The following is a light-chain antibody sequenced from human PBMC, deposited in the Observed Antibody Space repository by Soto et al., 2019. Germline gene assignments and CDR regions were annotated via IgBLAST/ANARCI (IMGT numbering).Light chain of an antibody. V-gene: IGLV1-44*01. CDR2: NNN. J-gene: IGLJ1*01. CDR1: SSNIGTNA. Sequence: QSVLTQPPSGSGTPGQRVTISCYGGSSNIGTNAVNWYQQLPGTAPKLLIYNNNQRPSGVPDRFSGSKSGTSASLAISGLQSEDEADYYCAAWDDSLNGYVFGTGTKVTVL. CDR3: AAWDDSLNGYV.